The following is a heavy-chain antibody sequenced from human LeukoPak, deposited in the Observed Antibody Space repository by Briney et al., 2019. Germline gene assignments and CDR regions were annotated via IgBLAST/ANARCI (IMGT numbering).Heavy chain of an antibody. CDR1: GYSFTSYW. CDR2: IYPGDSDT. V-gene: IGHV5-51*01. Sequence: GESLKISCKGSGYSFTSYWIAWVRQMPGKGPEWVGIIYPGDSDTRYSPSFKGQVTISADMSISTAYLQWSSLKASDTAMYYCARLDCSGDDGSCYYNYGMDVWGRGTTVTVSS. D-gene: IGHD2-15*01. J-gene: IGHJ6*02. CDR3: ARLDCSGDDGSCYYNYGMDV.